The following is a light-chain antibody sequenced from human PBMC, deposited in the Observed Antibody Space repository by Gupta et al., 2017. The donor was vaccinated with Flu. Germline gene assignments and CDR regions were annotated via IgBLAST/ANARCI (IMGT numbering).Light chain of an antibody. CDR2: GAS. CDR3: QQDGSSPRT. V-gene: IGKV3-20*01. Sequence: EIVLTQSPGTLSLSPGERVTLSCRASQSVSTNYLAWYQQKLGQAPRLLIYGASSRATGIPDRFSGSGSGTDFTLTISRLEPEDFAVYYCQQDGSSPRTFGPGTKMEI. CDR1: QSVSTNY. J-gene: IGKJ2*01.